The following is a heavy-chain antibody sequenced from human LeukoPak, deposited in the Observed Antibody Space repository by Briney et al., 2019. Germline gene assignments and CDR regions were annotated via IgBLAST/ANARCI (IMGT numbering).Heavy chain of an antibody. D-gene: IGHD1-1*01. CDR1: GYSFTNYG. CDR3: VRDLGRPSRTYFDY. CDR2: ISTYNGST. J-gene: IGHJ4*01. V-gene: IGHV1-18*01. Sequence: ASVKVSCKASGYSFTNYGVTWVRQAPGQALEWMGWISTYNGSTNSAQKFQGRITMTTDSSTSTAFMELRSLRSDDTAMYYCVRDLGRPSRTYFDYWGHGTLVTVSS.